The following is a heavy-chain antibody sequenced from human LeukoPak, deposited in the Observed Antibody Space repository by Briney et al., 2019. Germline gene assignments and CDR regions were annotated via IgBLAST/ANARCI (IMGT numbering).Heavy chain of an antibody. J-gene: IGHJ4*02. Sequence: GESLKISCKGSGNSFSPYWIGWVRQMPGKGLEYMGIIYPGDFDTRYSPSFEGQVTISADKSISTAYLQWSSLKASDTAIYYCATWGSTGWFDYWGQGTLVTVSS. CDR3: ATWGSTGWFDY. D-gene: IGHD6-19*01. CDR1: GNSFSPYW. CDR2: IYPGDFDT. V-gene: IGHV5-51*01.